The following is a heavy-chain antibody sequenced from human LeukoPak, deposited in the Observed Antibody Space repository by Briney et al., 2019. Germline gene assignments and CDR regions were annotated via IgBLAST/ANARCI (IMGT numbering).Heavy chain of an antibody. D-gene: IGHD2-15*01. CDR1: GGSISSSSYY. Sequence: SETLSLTCTVSGGSISSSSYYWGWIRQPPGKGLEWIGSIYYSGSTYYNPSLKSRVTISVDTSKNQLSLKLSSVTAADTAVYYCARLVAAGAWFDPWGQGTLVTVSS. CDR3: ARLVAAGAWFDP. V-gene: IGHV4-39*07. J-gene: IGHJ5*02. CDR2: IYYSGST.